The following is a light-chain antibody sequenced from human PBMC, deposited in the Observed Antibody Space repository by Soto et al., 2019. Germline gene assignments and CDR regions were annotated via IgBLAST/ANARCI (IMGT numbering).Light chain of an antibody. V-gene: IGKV3-15*01. Sequence: EIVMTQSPATLSVSPGERATLSCRASQSVSRNLAWYQQRPGQAPRLLIYGASTRATGIPARFSGSGSGTDFTLTISRLEPEDFALYYCQQYHTSPLTFGQGTKVDIK. CDR1: QSVSRN. CDR3: QQYHTSPLT. CDR2: GAS. J-gene: IGKJ1*01.